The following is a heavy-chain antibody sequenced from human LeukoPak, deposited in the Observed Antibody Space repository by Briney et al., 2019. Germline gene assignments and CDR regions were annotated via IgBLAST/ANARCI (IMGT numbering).Heavy chain of an antibody. CDR2: ISSSSSYI. D-gene: IGHD3-22*01. J-gene: IGHJ4*02. CDR1: GFTFSSYS. Sequence: GGSLRLSCAASGFTFSSYSMNWVRQAPGKGLEWVSSISSSSSYIYYADSVKGRFTISRDNAKNSLYLQMNSLRAEDTAVYCCARAVRDYYDSSGSESFDYWGQGTLVTVSS. CDR3: ARAVRDYYDSSGSESFDY. V-gene: IGHV3-21*01.